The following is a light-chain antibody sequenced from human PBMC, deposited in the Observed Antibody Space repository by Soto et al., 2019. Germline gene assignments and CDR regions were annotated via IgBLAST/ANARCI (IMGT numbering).Light chain of an antibody. CDR2: AAS. Sequence: DIQMTQSPSSLSASVGDRVTITCRASQDISSYLAWYQQKPGKVPMLLIYAASTLQSGVPSRFSGSGSGTDFTLTISSLQPEDVATYYCQKYNSAPSLTFGGGTKVEIK. V-gene: IGKV1-27*01. J-gene: IGKJ4*01. CDR3: QKYNSAPSLT. CDR1: QDISSY.